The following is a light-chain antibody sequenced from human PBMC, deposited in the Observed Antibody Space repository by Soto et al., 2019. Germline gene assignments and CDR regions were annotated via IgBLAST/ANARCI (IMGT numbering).Light chain of an antibody. V-gene: IGLV2-14*01. Sequence: QSALTQPASVSGSPGQSITISCTGTSSDVGGYDYVSWYQQYPGKAPKVMIYEVSNRPSGVSNRFSGSKSGNTASLTISGLQAEDEADYYCSSWTSSNTSVFGGGTKLTVL. CDR3: SSWTSSNTSV. CDR2: EVS. J-gene: IGLJ3*02. CDR1: SSDVGGYDY.